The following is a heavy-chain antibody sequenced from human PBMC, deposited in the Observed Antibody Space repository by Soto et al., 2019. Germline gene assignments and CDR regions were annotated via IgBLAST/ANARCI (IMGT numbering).Heavy chain of an antibody. CDR3: AKDESLFDFDS. Sequence: QVQLVESGGGVVQPGRSQRLSCTASGFTFRGSGMHWVRQAPGKGLEWLALISYDGSNKHYTDSVKGRFTISRDNSKNTLYLQMNSLRPDDTAVYYCAKDESLFDFDSWGQGTLVTVSS. V-gene: IGHV3-30*18. CDR1: GFTFRGSG. D-gene: IGHD3-10*02. J-gene: IGHJ4*02. CDR2: ISYDGSNK.